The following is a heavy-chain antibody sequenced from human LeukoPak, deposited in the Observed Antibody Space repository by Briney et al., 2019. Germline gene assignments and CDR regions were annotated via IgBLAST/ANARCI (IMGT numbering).Heavy chain of an antibody. D-gene: IGHD2-2*01. CDR2: INPNSGGT. Sequence: ASVKVSCKASGYTFTGYYMHWVRQAPGQGLEWMGWINPNSGGTNYAQKFQGRVTMTRDTSISTAYMELSRLRSDDTAVYHCARDFGDIVVVPAAMSYWGQGTLVTVSS. CDR1: GYTFTGYY. CDR3: ARDFGDIVVVPAAMSY. J-gene: IGHJ4*02. V-gene: IGHV1-2*02.